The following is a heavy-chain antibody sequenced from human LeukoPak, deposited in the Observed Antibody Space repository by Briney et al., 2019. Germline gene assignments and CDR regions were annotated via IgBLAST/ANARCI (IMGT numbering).Heavy chain of an antibody. CDR3: ARARGTGTTRLDY. D-gene: IGHD1-7*01. Sequence: GGSLRLSCAASGFTFSSYSMNWVRQAPGKGLEWVSSISSSSSYIYYADSVKGRFTISRDSAKNSLYLQMNSLRAEDAAVYHCARARGTGTTRLDYWGQGTLVTVSS. V-gene: IGHV3-21*01. CDR2: ISSSSSYI. CDR1: GFTFSSYS. J-gene: IGHJ4*02.